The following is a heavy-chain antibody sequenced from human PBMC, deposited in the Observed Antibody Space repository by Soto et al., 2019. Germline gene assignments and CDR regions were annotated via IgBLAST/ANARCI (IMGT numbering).Heavy chain of an antibody. V-gene: IGHV4-61*01. CDR2: IYYSGST. D-gene: IGHD1-26*01. CDR3: ARVGTSCHSGGCYYYYGLGL. CDR1: GDSVGNGPYY. Sequence: QVRLQESGPGLVKPSETLSLSCLVSGDSVGNGPYYWSWIRQPPGKGLEWIGYIYYSGSTNLNPSLESRVNISIDTSKNQFSLKLRSVTAAYAAVYFCARVGTSCHSGGCYYYYGLGLWGQGTTVAISS. J-gene: IGHJ6*02.